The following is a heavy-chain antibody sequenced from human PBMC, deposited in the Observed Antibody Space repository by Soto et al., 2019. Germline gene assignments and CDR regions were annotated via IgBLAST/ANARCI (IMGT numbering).Heavy chain of an antibody. CDR2: ISTDGGST. Sequence: VPPVGSLGLACSSSLFTFSDFAMHWVRQAPGKGLEYVSAISTDGGSTYSVDSVRGRLTISRENSKNTLYLQMTSLRTDDTGVYYCLQKRIEVREIMGYYHGMEVWGLGATV. CDR1: LFTFSDFA. J-gene: IGHJ6*01. V-gene: IGHV3-64D*06. D-gene: IGHD2-21*01. CDR3: LQKRIEVREIMGYYHGMEV.